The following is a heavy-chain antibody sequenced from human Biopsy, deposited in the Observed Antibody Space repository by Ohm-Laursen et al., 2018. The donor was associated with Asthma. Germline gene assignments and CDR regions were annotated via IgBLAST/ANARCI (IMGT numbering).Heavy chain of an antibody. Sequence: ASVKVSCKAPGGTFSNFAISWVRQAPGQGIEWLGGIMTVFGTTNYAQKFQGRVTITADESTSTAYMEVTSLRSEDTAIYYCARCQVGYSSGWSLLLKKIYYSGMDVWGQGTAVTVSS. J-gene: IGHJ6*02. D-gene: IGHD6-19*01. V-gene: IGHV1-69*13. CDR2: IMTVFGTT. CDR1: GGTFSNFA. CDR3: ARCQVGYSSGWSLLLKKIYYSGMDV.